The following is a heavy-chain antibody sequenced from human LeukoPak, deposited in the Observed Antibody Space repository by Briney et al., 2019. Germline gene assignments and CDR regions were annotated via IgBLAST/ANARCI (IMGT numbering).Heavy chain of an antibody. CDR3: AKDSASGYYYENWXDP. Sequence: GGSLRLSCAASGFTFSSYAMSWVRQAPGKGLEWVSAISGSGGSTYYADSVKGRFTISRDNSKNTLYLQMNSLRAEDTAVYYCAKDSASGYYYENWXDPXGQGXLVTV. D-gene: IGHD3-22*01. V-gene: IGHV3-23*01. CDR1: GFTFSSYA. CDR2: ISGSGGST. J-gene: IGHJ5*02.